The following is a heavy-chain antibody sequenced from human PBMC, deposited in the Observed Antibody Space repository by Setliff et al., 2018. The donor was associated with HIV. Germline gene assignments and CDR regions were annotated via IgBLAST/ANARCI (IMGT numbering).Heavy chain of an antibody. CDR1: GDSINSGGYH. J-gene: IGHJ4*02. D-gene: IGHD3-22*01. CDR2: ISYIGYT. CDR3: ARGYYYDSSGYSNFDY. V-gene: IGHV4-31*03. Sequence: SETLSLTCTVSGDSINSGGYHWTWIRQHPGKGLEWIGYISYIGYTYYNPALKSRVTISVDTSKNQFSLKLSSVTAADTAAYYCARGYYYDSSGYSNFDYWGQGTLVTVSS.